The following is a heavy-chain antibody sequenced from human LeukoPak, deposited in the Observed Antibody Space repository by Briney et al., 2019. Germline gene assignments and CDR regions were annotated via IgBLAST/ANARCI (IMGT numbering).Heavy chain of an antibody. V-gene: IGHV3-48*03. CDR3: ARGKLWFGELNYFDY. Sequence: TGGSLRLSCAASGFTFSSYEMNWVRQAPGKGREWVSYISSSGSTIYYADSVKGRFTISRDNDKNSLYLQMNSLRAEDTAVYYCARGKLWFGELNYFDYWGQGTLVTVSS. J-gene: IGHJ4*02. CDR1: GFTFSSYE. D-gene: IGHD3-10*01. CDR2: ISSSGSTI.